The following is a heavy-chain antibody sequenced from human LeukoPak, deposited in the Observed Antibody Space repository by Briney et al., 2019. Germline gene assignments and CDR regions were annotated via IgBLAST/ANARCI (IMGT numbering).Heavy chain of an antibody. Sequence: ASVTVSCKASGYTFTSYGISWLRQAPAQGLEWMGWINSYNGNTKYAQKLQGRVTMTTDTSTSTAYMELRSLRSDDTAVYYCARGSSGWLARDYWGQGTLVTVSS. CDR2: INSYNGNT. D-gene: IGHD6-19*01. CDR3: ARGSSGWLARDY. V-gene: IGHV1-18*01. J-gene: IGHJ4*02. CDR1: GYTFTSYG.